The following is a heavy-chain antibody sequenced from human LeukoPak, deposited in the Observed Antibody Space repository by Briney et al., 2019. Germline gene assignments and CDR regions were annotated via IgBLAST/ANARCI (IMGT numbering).Heavy chain of an antibody. CDR3: VKGYSSSWSGYFDS. J-gene: IGHJ4*02. D-gene: IGHD5-18*01. CDR2: ITWDGYKI. CDR1: GFIFDDYL. V-gene: IGHV3-9*01. Sequence: GGSLRLSCEASGFIFDDYLMYWVRQSPGKGLEWVSGITWDGYKIDYVDSVKGRFTISRDNARNSLFLQMNRVRVEDTAFYYCVKGYSSSWSGYFDSWGQGTLVTVAS.